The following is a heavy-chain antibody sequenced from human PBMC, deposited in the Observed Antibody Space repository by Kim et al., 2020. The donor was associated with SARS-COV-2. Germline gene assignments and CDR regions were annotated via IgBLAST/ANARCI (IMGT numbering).Heavy chain of an antibody. D-gene: IGHD1-26*01. CDR1: GFTFSSYA. J-gene: IGHJ4*02. Sequence: GGSLRLSCAASGFTFSSYAMHWVRQAPGKGLEWVAVISYDGSNKYYADSVKGRFTISRDNSKNTLYLQMNSLRAEDTAVYYCARTYSGSYLALFDYLGQG. CDR2: ISYDGSNK. V-gene: IGHV3-30-3*01. CDR3: ARTYSGSYLALFDY.